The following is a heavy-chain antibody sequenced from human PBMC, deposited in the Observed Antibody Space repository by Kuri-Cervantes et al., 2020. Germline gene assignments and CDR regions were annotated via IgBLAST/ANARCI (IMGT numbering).Heavy chain of an antibody. J-gene: IGHJ4*02. D-gene: IGHD2-21*02. Sequence: SETLSLTCAVSGGSISSNNWWTWVRQPPGEGLEWIGEVYHSGSAHYNPSLKSRVTISLDKSQNLFSLEVTSVTAADTALYYCARISPVGTAPFFDFWGQGALVTVSS. V-gene: IGHV4-4*02. CDR3: ARISPVGTAPFFDF. CDR2: VYHSGSA. CDR1: GGSISSNNW.